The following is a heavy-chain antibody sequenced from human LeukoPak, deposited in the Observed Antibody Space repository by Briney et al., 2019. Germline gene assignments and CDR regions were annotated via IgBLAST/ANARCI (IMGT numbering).Heavy chain of an antibody. CDR1: GYTFTSYG. CDR2: ISAYNGNT. J-gene: IGHJ4*02. CDR3: ITGTTSLDY. Sequence: ASVKVSCKASGYTFTSYGISWVRQAPGQGLERMGWISAYNGNTNYAQKLQGRVTMTTDTSTSTAYMERRSLTSDDTAVYYCITGTTSLDYWGQGTLVTVSS. D-gene: IGHD1-7*01. V-gene: IGHV1-18*01.